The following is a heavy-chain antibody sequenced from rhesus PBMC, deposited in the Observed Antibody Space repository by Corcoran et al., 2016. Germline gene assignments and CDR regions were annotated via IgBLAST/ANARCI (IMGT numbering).Heavy chain of an antibody. CDR1: GGSISSSY. Sequence: QLQLQESGPGLVKPSETLSVTCAVSGGSISSSYWSWIRQAPGKGLEVIGYIYGIGSTPTYTPSLKSRVTLSVDTSKTQLSLKLSSVTAADTAVYYCARLLKYSNYAFDLWGPGTPITISS. CDR2: IYGIGSTP. D-gene: IGHD4-23*01. CDR3: ARLLKYSNYAFDL. J-gene: IGHJ2*01. V-gene: IGHV4-169*01.